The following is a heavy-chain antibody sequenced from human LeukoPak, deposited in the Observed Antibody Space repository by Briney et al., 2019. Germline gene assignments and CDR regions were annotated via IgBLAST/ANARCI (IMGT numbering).Heavy chain of an antibody. J-gene: IGHJ3*02. CDR1: GFTFSSYS. CDR2: ISSSSSTI. Sequence: GGSLRLSCAASGFTFSSYSMNWVRQAPGKGLEWVSYISSSSSTIYYADSVKGRFTISRDNSKNTLYLQMNSLRAEDTAVYYCARVSAGVIGMKDVFDIWGQGTMVTVSS. CDR3: ARVSAGVIGMKDVFDI. D-gene: IGHD3-16*02. V-gene: IGHV3-48*01.